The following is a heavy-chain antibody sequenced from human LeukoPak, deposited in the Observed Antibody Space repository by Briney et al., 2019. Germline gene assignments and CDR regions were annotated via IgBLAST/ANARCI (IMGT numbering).Heavy chain of an antibody. J-gene: IGHJ4*02. D-gene: IGHD3-22*01. Sequence: KASQTLSLTCTVSGDSISSGGYYWSWIRQHPGKGLEWIAYIFYSGSTYYNPSLKSRLTMSVDTSKNQFSLKLSSVTAADTAVYFCARGGYDSSGHGGYFDYWGQETLVTVSS. CDR2: IFYSGST. CDR3: ARGGYDSSGHGGYFDY. CDR1: GDSISSGGYY. V-gene: IGHV4-31*03.